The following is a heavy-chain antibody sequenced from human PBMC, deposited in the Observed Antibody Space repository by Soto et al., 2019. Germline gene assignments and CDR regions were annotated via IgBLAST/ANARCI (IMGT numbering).Heavy chain of an antibody. CDR3: ARGRGEFDP. CDR1: GFTFSDHY. J-gene: IGHJ5*02. CDR2: ISGSATTI. Sequence: QVQLVESGGGLFKRGGSLRLSCSATGFTFSDHYMSWIRQAPGKGLERVSYISGSATTIYYADSIKGRCTISRDNAKNSLFLQMTSLRVDDTTVYYCARGRGEFDPWGQGTLLTVSS. V-gene: IGHV3-11*01.